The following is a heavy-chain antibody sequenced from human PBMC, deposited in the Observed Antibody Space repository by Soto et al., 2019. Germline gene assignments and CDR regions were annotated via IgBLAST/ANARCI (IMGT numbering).Heavy chain of an antibody. D-gene: IGHD3-3*01. CDR2: INPSGGST. CDR1: GYTFTIYH. V-gene: IGHV1-46*01. J-gene: IGHJ6*02. CDR3: AADLYYDFWSDPNYYYGMDV. Sequence: GASVKVSCKASGYTFTIYHMHWVRQAPGQGLEWMGIINPSGGSTSYAQKFQGRVTMTRDTSTSTVYMELSSLRSEDTAVYYCAADLYYDFWSDPNYYYGMDVWGQGTTVTVSS.